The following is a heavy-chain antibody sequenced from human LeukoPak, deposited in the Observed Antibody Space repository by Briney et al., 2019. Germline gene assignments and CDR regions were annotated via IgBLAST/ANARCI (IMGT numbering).Heavy chain of an antibody. J-gene: IGHJ4*02. Sequence: GASVKVSCKASGGTFSSYAISWVRQAPGQGLEWMGGIIPIFGTANYAQKLQGRVTMTRDMSTSTVYMELSSLRSEDTAVYYCARDSIAVAGTDYWGQGTLVTVSS. V-gene: IGHV1-69*05. D-gene: IGHD6-19*01. CDR1: GGTFSSYA. CDR2: IIPIFGTA. CDR3: ARDSIAVAGTDY.